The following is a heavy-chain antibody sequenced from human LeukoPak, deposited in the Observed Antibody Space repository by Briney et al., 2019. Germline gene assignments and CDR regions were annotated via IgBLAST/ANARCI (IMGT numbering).Heavy chain of an antibody. CDR1: GGTFSSYA. Sequence: SVKVSCKASGGTFSSYAISWVRQAPGQGLEWMGGIIPIFGTANYAQKFQGRVTITTDESTSTAYMELSSLRSEDTAAYYCARALYYYGSGSYSDYWGQGTLVTVSS. J-gene: IGHJ4*02. CDR2: IIPIFGTA. V-gene: IGHV1-69*05. CDR3: ARALYYYGSGSYSDY. D-gene: IGHD3-10*01.